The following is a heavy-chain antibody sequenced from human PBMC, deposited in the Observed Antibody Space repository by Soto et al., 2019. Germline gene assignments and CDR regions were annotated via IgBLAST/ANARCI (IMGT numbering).Heavy chain of an antibody. V-gene: IGHV1-24*01. CDR2: YDPKDDGT. Sequence: QVQLVQSGAEVRKPVASVKVSCKMSGNTLSELPIHWVRQIPGKGLERVAGYDPKDDGTIYAQNFEGRVGLTEDTATGTAYLEVNRPTSVDTAVYYYAQRCNDGYRSLFYWGQGTLVTVSS. D-gene: IGHD5-18*01. CDR3: AQRCNDGYRSLFY. CDR1: GNTLSELP. J-gene: IGHJ4*01.